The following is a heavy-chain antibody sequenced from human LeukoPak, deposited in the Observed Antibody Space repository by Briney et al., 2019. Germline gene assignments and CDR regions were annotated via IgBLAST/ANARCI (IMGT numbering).Heavy chain of an antibody. J-gene: IGHJ3*02. Sequence: AASVKVSCKASGGTFSSYAISWVRQAPGQGLEWMGGIIPIFGTANYAQKFQGRVTITADKSTSTAYMELSSLRSEDTAVYYCARVKYRGYSYGYDAFDIWGQGTMVTVSS. V-gene: IGHV1-69*06. CDR3: ARVKYRGYSYGYDAFDI. CDR1: GGTFSSYA. D-gene: IGHD5-18*01. CDR2: IIPIFGTA.